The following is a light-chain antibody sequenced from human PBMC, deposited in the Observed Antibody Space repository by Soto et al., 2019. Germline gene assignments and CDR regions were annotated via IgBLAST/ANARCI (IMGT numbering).Light chain of an antibody. CDR3: QQYNNYRT. Sequence: DVQMTQSPSTLSASVGDRVIITCRASQSVSAWLAWYQQKPGKAPKLLIYKASILESGVPPRFSGSGSGTEFTLTISSLQPDDFATYYCQQYNNYRTFGQGTKVEIK. J-gene: IGKJ1*01. CDR1: QSVSAW. CDR2: KAS. V-gene: IGKV1-5*03.